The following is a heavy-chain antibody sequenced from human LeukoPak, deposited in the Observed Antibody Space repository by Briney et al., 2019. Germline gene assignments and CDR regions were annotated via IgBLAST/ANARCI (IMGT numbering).Heavy chain of an antibody. CDR1: GGSISSYN. D-gene: IGHD3-3*01. V-gene: IGHV4-59*01. J-gene: IGHJ4*02. CDR3: ARARESIFGVVPFDY. CDR2: IYYSGST. Sequence: SETLSFTCTVSGGSISSYNWSWIRQPPGNGLKWIGYIYYSGSTNYKPSLKSRATISVDTSKNQFSLKLSSVTAADTAVYYCARARESIFGVVPFDYWGQGTLVTVSS.